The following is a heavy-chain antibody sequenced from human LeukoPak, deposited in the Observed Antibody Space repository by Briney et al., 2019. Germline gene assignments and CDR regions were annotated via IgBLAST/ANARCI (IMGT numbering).Heavy chain of an antibody. CDR3: ARQIYGDYISKDNWFDP. CDR1: GFTVSSNY. Sequence: GGSLRLSCAASGFTVSSNYMSWVRQAPGKGLEWVSVIYSGGSTYYADSVKGRVTVSRDNSKNTLYLQMNSLRAEDTAVYYCARQIYGDYISKDNWFDPWGQGTLVTVSS. D-gene: IGHD4-17*01. J-gene: IGHJ5*02. CDR2: IYSGGST. V-gene: IGHV3-66*02.